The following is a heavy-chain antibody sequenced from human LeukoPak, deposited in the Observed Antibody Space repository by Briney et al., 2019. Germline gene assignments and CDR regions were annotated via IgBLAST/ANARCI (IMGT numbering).Heavy chain of an antibody. J-gene: IGHJ4*02. CDR2: IYTSGST. CDR1: GGSISSYY. V-gene: IGHV4-4*07. D-gene: IGHD2-8*01. CDR3: ARIARNCTNGVCQNTGFDY. Sequence: SETLSLTCTVSGGSISSYYWSWIRQPAGKGLEWIGRIYTSGSTNYNPSLKSRVTMSVGTSKNQFSLKLSSVTAAVTAVYYCARIARNCTNGVCQNTGFDYWGQGTLVTVSS.